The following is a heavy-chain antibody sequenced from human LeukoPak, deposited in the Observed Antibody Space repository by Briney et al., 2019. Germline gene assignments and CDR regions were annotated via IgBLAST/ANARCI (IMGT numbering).Heavy chain of an antibody. CDR1: GGSISSGGYY. CDR2: IYYSGST. D-gene: IGHD6-19*01. J-gene: IGHJ5*02. CDR3: ARRSSGWTPGRYWFDP. V-gene: IGHV4-31*03. Sequence: PSETLSLTCTVSGGSISSGGYYWSWIRQHPGTGLEWIGYIYYSGSTYYNPSLKSRVTISVDTSKNQFSLKLSSVTAADTAVYYCARRSSGWTPGRYWFDPWGQGTLVTVSS.